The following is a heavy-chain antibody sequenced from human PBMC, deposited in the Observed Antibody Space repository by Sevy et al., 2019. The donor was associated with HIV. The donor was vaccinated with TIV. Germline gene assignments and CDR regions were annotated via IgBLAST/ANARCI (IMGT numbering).Heavy chain of an antibody. J-gene: IGHJ6*02. D-gene: IGHD2-2*01. CDR1: GFILSDYY. CDR3: ARDRGFCSSTNCDDWDYYGMDV. CDR2: IGSSGNTI. Sequence: GESLKISCAASGFILSDYYMSWIRQAPGKGLEWVSYIGSSGNTIYYTDSVKGRFTISRDNSKKLAYLQMNSLRAEDSAVYYCARDRGFCSSTNCDDWDYYGMDVWGQGTTVTVSS. V-gene: IGHV3-11*01.